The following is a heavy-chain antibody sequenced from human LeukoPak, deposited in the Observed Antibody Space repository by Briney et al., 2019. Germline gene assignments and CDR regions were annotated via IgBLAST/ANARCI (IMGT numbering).Heavy chain of an antibody. D-gene: IGHD2-21*01. V-gene: IGHV5-51*01. CDR1: GYSFTSYW. Sequence: GESLKISCEGSGYSFTSYWLGWVRQMPGRGLEWMGIIYPGDSDTRYSPSFQGQVTISADKSISTAYLQWSSLKASDTATYYCARVAYCDGDCPPGWFQHWGQGTLVTVSS. CDR3: ARVAYCDGDCPPGWFQH. J-gene: IGHJ1*01. CDR2: IYPGDSDT.